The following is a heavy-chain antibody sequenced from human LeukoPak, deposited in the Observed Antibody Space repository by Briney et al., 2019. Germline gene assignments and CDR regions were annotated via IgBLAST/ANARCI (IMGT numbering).Heavy chain of an antibody. CDR2: INHSGSN. CDR3: ARGSDTAMVALPFGY. CDR1: GGSFSDYY. J-gene: IGHJ4*02. D-gene: IGHD5-18*01. Sequence: SETLSLTCAGYGGSFSDYYWSWIRQPPGKGLGWIGEINHSGSNNYNPSLKSRVTLEVHTSKNQFSLKLSSVTAADTAVYYCARGSDTAMVALPFGYWGQGTLVTVSS. V-gene: IGHV4-34*01.